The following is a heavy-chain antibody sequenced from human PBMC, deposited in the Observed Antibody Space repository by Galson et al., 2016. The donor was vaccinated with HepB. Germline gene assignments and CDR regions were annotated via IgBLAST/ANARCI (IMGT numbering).Heavy chain of an antibody. D-gene: IGHD1-26*01. CDR3: AGGDIVGAIFDY. CDR2: ISSSSSYI. CDR1: GFTFSSYS. V-gene: IGHV3-21*01. J-gene: IGHJ4*02. Sequence: SLRLSCAASGFTFSSYSMNWVRQAPGKGLEWVSSISSSSSYIYYADSVKGRFTISRDNAKNSLYLQMNSLRAEDTAVYYCAGGDIVGAIFDYWGQGTLVTVSP.